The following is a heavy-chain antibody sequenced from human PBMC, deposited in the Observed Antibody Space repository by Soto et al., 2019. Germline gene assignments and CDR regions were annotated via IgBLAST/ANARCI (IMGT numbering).Heavy chain of an antibody. CDR3: ASQTANFYGSGSYYLPFDY. V-gene: IGHV4-59*01. J-gene: IGHJ4*02. Sequence: SETLSLTCTVSGGSISSYYWSWIRQPPGKGLEWIGNIYYSGSTNYNPSLKSRVTISVDTSKNQFSLKLSSVTAAGTAVYYCASQTANFYGSGSYYLPFDYWGQGTLVTVSS. CDR2: IYYSGST. CDR1: GGSISSYY. D-gene: IGHD3-10*01.